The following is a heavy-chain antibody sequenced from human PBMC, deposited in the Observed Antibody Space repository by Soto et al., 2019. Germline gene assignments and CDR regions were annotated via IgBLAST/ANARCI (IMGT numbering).Heavy chain of an antibody. CDR1: GGSVSSGSYY. J-gene: IGHJ6*02. Sequence: QVQLQESGPGLVKPSETLSLTCTVSGGSVSSGSYYWSWIRQPPGKGLEWIGYIYYSGSTNYNPSLKSRVTISVYTSKNQFSLKLSSVNAADTAVYYCARGIEGWYQGRYYYGMDVWGQGTTVTVSS. D-gene: IGHD6-19*01. CDR2: IYYSGST. V-gene: IGHV4-61*01. CDR3: ARGIEGWYQGRYYYGMDV.